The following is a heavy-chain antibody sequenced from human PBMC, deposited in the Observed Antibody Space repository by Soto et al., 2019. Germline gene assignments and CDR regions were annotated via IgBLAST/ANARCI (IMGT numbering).Heavy chain of an antibody. CDR1: GFTFRSFT. D-gene: IGHD6-13*01. V-gene: IGHV3-21*01. CDR3: TRDASRDSSARGWFDP. J-gene: IGHJ5*02. Sequence: PGRSLRLSCAPSGFTFRSFTMNWVRQAPGKGLEWVSTISSNSAYIYYTDALRGRFTISRDNAKNSLHLQMNSLRAEDTAVYYCTRDASRDSSARGWFDPWGPGTLVTVSS. CDR2: ISSNSAYI.